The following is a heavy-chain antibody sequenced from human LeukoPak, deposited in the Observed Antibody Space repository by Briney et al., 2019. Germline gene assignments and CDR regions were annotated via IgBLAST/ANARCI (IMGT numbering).Heavy chain of an antibody. Sequence: ASVKVSCKASGYTFTSYGISWVRQATGQGLGWMGWMNPNSGNTGYAQKFQGRVTMTRNTSISTAYMELSSLRSEDTAVYYCASYSGYDWGGYWGQGTLVTVSS. D-gene: IGHD5-12*01. CDR3: ASYSGYDWGGY. CDR2: MNPNSGNT. J-gene: IGHJ4*02. CDR1: GYTFTSYG. V-gene: IGHV1-8*02.